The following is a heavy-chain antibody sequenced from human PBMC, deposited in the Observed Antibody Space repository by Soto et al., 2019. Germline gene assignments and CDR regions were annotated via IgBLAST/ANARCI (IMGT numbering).Heavy chain of an antibody. V-gene: IGHV4-59*08. CDR2: TDYSGNT. Sequence: TSETLSLTCTVSGGSISSYYWIWIRQSPGKGLEWIGYTDYSGNTNYNPSLKSRVTISGDTSKNQFSLRLSSVTAADTAVYYCARAVGDPHYYLDYWGQGTLVTVSS. J-gene: IGHJ4*02. CDR3: ARAVGDPHYYLDY. D-gene: IGHD6-19*01. CDR1: GGSISSYY.